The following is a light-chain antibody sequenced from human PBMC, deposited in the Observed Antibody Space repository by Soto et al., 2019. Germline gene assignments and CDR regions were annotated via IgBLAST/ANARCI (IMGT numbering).Light chain of an antibody. CDR3: LQYGNPPNT. CDR1: QSVSSSW. V-gene: IGKV3-20*01. J-gene: IGKJ2*01. CDR2: GAS. Sequence: DIVLTQSPGTLSLSPGEGASLSCRASQSVSSSWLAWYQQKPGQAPRLLIYGASSRATGIPERFSGSESGSYFTLTISRLAPEDFAVYYCLQYGNPPNTFGQGTKLEI.